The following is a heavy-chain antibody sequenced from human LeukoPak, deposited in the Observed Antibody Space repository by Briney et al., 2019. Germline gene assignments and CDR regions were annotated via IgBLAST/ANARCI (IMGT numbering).Heavy chain of an antibody. Sequence: ASVKVSCKASGGTFSSYAISWVRQAPGRGLEWMGGIIPIFGTANYAQKFQGRVTITTDESTSTAYMELSSLRSEDTAVYYCASPVAGNWNDDIWGQGTMVTVSS. D-gene: IGHD1-20*01. J-gene: IGHJ3*02. CDR3: ASPVAGNWNDDI. CDR2: IIPIFGTA. V-gene: IGHV1-69*05. CDR1: GGTFSSYA.